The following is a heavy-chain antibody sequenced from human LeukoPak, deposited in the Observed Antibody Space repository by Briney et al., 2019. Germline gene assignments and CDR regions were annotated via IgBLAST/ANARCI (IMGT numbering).Heavy chain of an antibody. Sequence: SVKVSCKASGGTFSSYAISWVRQAPGQGLEWMGRIIPILGIANYAQKFQGRVTITADKSTSTAYMELSSLRSEDTAVYYCARVWQQLAETYYYYYGMDVWGQGTTVTVSS. CDR2: IIPILGIA. CDR3: ARVWQQLAETYYYYYGMDV. D-gene: IGHD6-13*01. V-gene: IGHV1-69*04. J-gene: IGHJ6*02. CDR1: GGTFSSYA.